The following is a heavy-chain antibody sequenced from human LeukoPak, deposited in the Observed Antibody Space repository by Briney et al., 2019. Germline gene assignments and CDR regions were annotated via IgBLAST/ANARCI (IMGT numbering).Heavy chain of an antibody. Sequence: ASVKVSCKASGYTFTGYYMHWVRQAPGQGLEWMGWINPNSGGTNYAQKFQGRVTMTRDTSISTAYMELSRLRSDDTAVYYCVVVVEPPDSDGFDVWGQGTMITVSS. J-gene: IGHJ3*01. CDR1: GYTFTGYY. V-gene: IGHV1-2*02. CDR3: VVVVEPPDSDGFDV. D-gene: IGHD1-14*01. CDR2: INPNSGGT.